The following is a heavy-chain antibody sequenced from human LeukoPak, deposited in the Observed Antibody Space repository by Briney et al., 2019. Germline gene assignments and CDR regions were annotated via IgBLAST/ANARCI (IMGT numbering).Heavy chain of an antibody. J-gene: IGHJ4*02. CDR1: GYTFTGYY. D-gene: IGHD2-21*02. CDR2: IHPNSGGT. CDR3: ARDSDDYYFAY. V-gene: IGHV1-2*02. Sequence: GASVKVSCKASGYTFTGYYMYWVRQDPGQGLEWMGWIHPNSGGTKYAQKFQGRVTMTRDTSISTAYMELSRLSSDDTAVYYCARDSDDYYFAYWGQGTLVTVSS.